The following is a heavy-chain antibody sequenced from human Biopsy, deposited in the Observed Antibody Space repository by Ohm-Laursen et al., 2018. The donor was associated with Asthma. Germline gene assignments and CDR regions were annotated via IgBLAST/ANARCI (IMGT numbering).Heavy chain of an antibody. V-gene: IGHV4-61*01. CDR3: ARVPTTLRYFDL. CDR1: GGSVSSGSYY. CDR2: ISYSGST. D-gene: IGHD2-15*01. J-gene: IGHJ2*01. Sequence: SETLSLTCTVFGGSVSSGSYYWSWIRQPPGKGLAWVSYISYSGSTDYNPSLKSRLTISMDTSKNQFSLKLSSVTAADTAVYCCARVPTTLRYFDLWGRGTLVTVSS.